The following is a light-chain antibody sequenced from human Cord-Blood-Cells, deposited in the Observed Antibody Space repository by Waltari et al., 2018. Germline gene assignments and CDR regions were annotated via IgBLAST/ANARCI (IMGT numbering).Light chain of an antibody. V-gene: IGLV2-14*01. CDR2: DVS. CDR3: SSYTSSSTLYV. Sequence: QSALTQPASVSGSPGQSIPISCTGTSSDVGGYNYVSWYHQHPGTAPKLMLVDVSNRPAGVSNRVAGSKSGITASLTISGLQAEDEADYYFSSYTSSSTLYVFGTGTKVTVL. CDR1: SSDVGGYNY. J-gene: IGLJ1*01.